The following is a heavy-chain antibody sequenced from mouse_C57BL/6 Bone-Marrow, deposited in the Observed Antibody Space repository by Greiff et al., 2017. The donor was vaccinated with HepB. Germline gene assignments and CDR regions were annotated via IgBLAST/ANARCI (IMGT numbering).Heavy chain of an antibody. Sequence: LVESGAELVKPGASVKLSCKASGYTFTSYWMHWVKQRPGQGLEWIGMIHPNSGSTNYNEKFKSKATLTVDKSSSTAYMQLSSLTSEDSAVYYCARRPFITTVVEGAMDYWGQGTSVTVSS. V-gene: IGHV1-64*01. CDR2: IHPNSGST. D-gene: IGHD1-1*01. CDR1: GYTFTSYW. J-gene: IGHJ4*01. CDR3: ARRPFITTVVEGAMDY.